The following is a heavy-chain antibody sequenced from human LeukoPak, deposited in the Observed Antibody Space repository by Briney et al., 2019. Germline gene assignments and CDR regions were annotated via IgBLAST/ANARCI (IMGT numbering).Heavy chain of an antibody. CDR3: ARDRHSSGWYDFDY. V-gene: IGHV6-1*01. CDR1: GDTVSSNIAA. Sequence: SQTLSLTCAVSGDTVSSNIAAWNWIRQSPSGGLEWLGRTYYRSRWYNDYASSVKSRITISPDTSKNQFSLQLTSVTPEDTAVYYCARDRHSSGWYDFDYWGQGTLVTVSS. D-gene: IGHD6-19*01. J-gene: IGHJ4*02. CDR2: TYYRSRWYN.